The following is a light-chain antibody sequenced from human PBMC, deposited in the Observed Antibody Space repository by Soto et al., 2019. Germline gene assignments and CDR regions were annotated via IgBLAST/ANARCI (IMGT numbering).Light chain of an antibody. V-gene: IGKV3-11*01. J-gene: IGKJ5*01. Sequence: EIVLIQSPAALSLSPGERATLSCRTSQSVSKYFAWYQQKPGRAPRLLIYDASSRATGIPARFIGSGSGTDFTLTISSLEPEDFAIYYCQQRSNWPITFGQGTRLEIK. CDR3: QQRSNWPIT. CDR1: QSVSKY. CDR2: DAS.